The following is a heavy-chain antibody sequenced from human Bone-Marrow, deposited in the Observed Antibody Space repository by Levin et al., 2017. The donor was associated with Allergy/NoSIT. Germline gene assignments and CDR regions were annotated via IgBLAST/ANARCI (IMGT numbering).Heavy chain of an antibody. CDR2: IYWDDDK. V-gene: IGHV2-5*02. Sequence: QTLSLTCTFSGFSLSTSGVGVGWIRQPPGKAPECLALIYWDDDKRYSPSLKSRLTITKDTSKNQVVLTMTNMDPVDTATYYCAHRRTGVSQWNYGDFDYWGQGTLVTVSS. CDR3: AHRRTGVSQWNYGDFDY. J-gene: IGHJ4*02. CDR1: GFSLSTSGVG. D-gene: IGHD1-7*01.